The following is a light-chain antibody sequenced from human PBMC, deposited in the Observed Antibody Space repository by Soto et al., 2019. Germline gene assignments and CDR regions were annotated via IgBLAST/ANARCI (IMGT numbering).Light chain of an antibody. CDR2: GAS. J-gene: IGKJ5*01. Sequence: IVLTQSPGTLSLSPGERATLSCRASQSISTDLAWYQQKPGQAPRLLIFGASNRATGVPDRFTGSASGTDFTLTISRLQPEDFALYFCQQYASSPVTFGGGTRLEIK. CDR1: QSISTD. V-gene: IGKV3-20*01. CDR3: QQYASSPVT.